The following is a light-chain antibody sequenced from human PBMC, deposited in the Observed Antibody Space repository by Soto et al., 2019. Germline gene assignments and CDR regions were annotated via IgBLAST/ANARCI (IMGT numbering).Light chain of an antibody. Sequence: DIQMTQAPSTLSAYIGDTVTITCRANQSISSWLAWYQQKPGKAPKLLISEGSSLESGVPSRFSGSGSGTEFTLTISSLQPDDLATYYCQQYNSSPLTFGGGTKVDIK. J-gene: IGKJ4*01. CDR1: QSISSW. CDR3: QQYNSSPLT. V-gene: IGKV1-5*01. CDR2: EGS.